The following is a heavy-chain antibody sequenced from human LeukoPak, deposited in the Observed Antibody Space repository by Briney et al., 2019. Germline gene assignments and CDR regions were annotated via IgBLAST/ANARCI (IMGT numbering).Heavy chain of an antibody. CDR2: ISAYNGNT. CDR1: GYTFTSYG. Sequence: GASVKVSCKASGYTFTSYGISWVRQAPGQGLEWMGWISAYNGNTNYAQKLQGRVTMTTDTYTSTAYMALRSLRSDDTAVYYCARDILGSCSGGSCPKMDVWGQGTTVTVSS. D-gene: IGHD2-15*01. V-gene: IGHV1-18*01. J-gene: IGHJ6*02. CDR3: ARDILGSCSGGSCPKMDV.